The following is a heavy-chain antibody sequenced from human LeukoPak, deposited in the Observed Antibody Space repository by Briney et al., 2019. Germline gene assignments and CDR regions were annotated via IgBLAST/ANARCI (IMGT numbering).Heavy chain of an antibody. J-gene: IGHJ6*02. Sequence: QPGGSLRLSCAASGFTFSSYGMPWVRQAPGKGLEWVAVIWYDGSNKYYADSVKGRFTISRDNSKNTLYLQMNSLRAEDTAVYYCARELRITIFGVVIKPSFYYYGMDVWGQGTTVTVSS. V-gene: IGHV3-33*01. CDR2: IWYDGSNK. CDR1: GFTFSSYG. CDR3: ARELRITIFGVVIKPSFYYYGMDV. D-gene: IGHD3-3*01.